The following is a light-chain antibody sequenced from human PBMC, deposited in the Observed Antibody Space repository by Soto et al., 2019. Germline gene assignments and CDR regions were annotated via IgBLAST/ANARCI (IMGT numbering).Light chain of an antibody. CDR2: GNS. Sequence: QAVVTQPPSVSGAPGQRVTISCTGSSSNIGAGYDVHWYQQLPGTAPKLLIYGNSNRPSGVPDRFSGSKSGTSASLAITGLQAGDEADYYCQSYDSSLSVLVFGGGTKLTVL. J-gene: IGLJ3*02. V-gene: IGLV1-40*01. CDR1: SSNIGAGYD. CDR3: QSYDSSLSVLV.